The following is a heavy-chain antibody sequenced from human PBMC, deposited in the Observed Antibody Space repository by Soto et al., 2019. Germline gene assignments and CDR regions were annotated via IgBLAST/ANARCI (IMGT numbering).Heavy chain of an antibody. CDR2: MNPNSGNT. Sequence: GASVKVSCKASGYTFASYDINWVRQATGQGLEWMGWMNPNSGNTGYAQKFQGRVTMTRNTSISTAYMELSSLRSEDTAVYYCARGSYCSGGSCLLRAFDPWGQGTLVTVSS. CDR3: ARGSYCSGGSCLLRAFDP. D-gene: IGHD2-15*01. V-gene: IGHV1-8*01. CDR1: GYTFASYD. J-gene: IGHJ5*02.